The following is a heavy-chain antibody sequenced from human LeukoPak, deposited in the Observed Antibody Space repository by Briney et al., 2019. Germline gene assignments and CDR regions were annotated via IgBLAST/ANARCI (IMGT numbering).Heavy chain of an antibody. CDR1: GGSIRTYY. CDR3: ASGSDQRSGTFDV. J-gene: IGHJ3*01. D-gene: IGHD2-21*02. Sequence: SETLSLTCTVSGGSIRTYYWSWIRQPPGKGLEWVAYISPSGGTKSNPSLMSRVTISADTSKNQFSLRLTSVTAADTAVYYCASGSDQRSGTFDVWGQGTMVTVSS. V-gene: IGHV4-59*01. CDR2: ISPSGGT.